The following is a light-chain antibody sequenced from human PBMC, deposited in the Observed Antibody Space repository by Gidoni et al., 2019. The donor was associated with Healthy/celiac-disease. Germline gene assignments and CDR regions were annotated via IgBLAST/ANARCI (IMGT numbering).Light chain of an antibody. Sequence: EIVMTQSPATLSVSPGERATHSCRASQSVSSNLAWYQQKPGQAPRLLIYGASTRATGIPAMFSGSGSGTEFTLTISSLQSEDFAVYYCQQYNNWPPWTFGQGTKVEIK. V-gene: IGKV3-15*01. CDR2: GAS. CDR3: QQYNNWPPWT. J-gene: IGKJ1*01. CDR1: QSVSSN.